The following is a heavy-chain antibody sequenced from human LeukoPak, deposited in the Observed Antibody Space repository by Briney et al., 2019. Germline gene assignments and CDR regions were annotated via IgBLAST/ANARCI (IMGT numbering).Heavy chain of an antibody. CDR2: IIPIFGTA. J-gene: IGHJ3*02. CDR3: ARTGYYDSSGSQGSGADAFDI. V-gene: IGHV1-69*13. CDR1: GGTFSRYA. D-gene: IGHD3-22*01. Sequence: SVRVSCKASGGTFSRYAISWVRQAPGQGLEWMGGIIPIFGTANYAQKFQGRGTTPADESTSTAYMELSSLRSEDTAVYYCARTGYYDSSGSQGSGADAFDIWGQGTMVTVSS.